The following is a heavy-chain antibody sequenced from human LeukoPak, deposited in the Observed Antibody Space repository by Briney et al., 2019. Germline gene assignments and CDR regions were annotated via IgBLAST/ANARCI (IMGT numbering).Heavy chain of an antibody. Sequence: PSETLSLTCAVSGYSISSGYYWGWIRQPPGKGLEWIGSIYHSGSTYYNPSLKSRVTISVDTSKNQFSLKLSSVTAADTAVYYCARDETGVATISYYWGQGTLDTVSS. CDR1: GYSISSGYY. J-gene: IGHJ4*02. CDR3: ARDETGVATISYY. CDR2: IYHSGST. V-gene: IGHV4-38-2*02. D-gene: IGHD5-12*01.